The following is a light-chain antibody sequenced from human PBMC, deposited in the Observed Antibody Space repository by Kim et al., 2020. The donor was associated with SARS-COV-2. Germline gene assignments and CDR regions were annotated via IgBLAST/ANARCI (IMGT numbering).Light chain of an antibody. CDR2: DAS. V-gene: IGKV3-20*01. Sequence: MSPEETAPLSCRASQTVNYNYLAWYQHKPAQAPRLLIHDASSRATGIPDMFSGSGSGTDFTLTISRLEPEDVAVYYCQQYGRSAAFGQGTKVDIK. J-gene: IGKJ1*01. CDR1: QTVNYNY. CDR3: QQYGRSAA.